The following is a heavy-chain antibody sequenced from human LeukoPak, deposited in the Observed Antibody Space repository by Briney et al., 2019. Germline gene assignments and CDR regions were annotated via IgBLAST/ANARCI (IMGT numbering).Heavy chain of an antibody. CDR3: ARDPAMSAGNWFDP. CDR2: IYYSGST. Sequence: ETLSLTCTVSGGSISSYYWSWIRQPPGKGLEWIGYIYYSGSTNYNPSLKSRVTISVDTSKNQFSLKLSSVTAADTAVYYCARDPAMSAGNWFDPWGQGTLVTVSS. V-gene: IGHV4-59*01. J-gene: IGHJ5*02. D-gene: IGHD6-13*01. CDR1: GGSISSYY.